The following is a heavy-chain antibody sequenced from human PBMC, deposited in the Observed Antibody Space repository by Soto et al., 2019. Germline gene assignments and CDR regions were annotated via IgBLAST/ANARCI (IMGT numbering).Heavy chain of an antibody. V-gene: IGHV3-30-3*01. CDR2: ISYDGSNK. D-gene: IGHD1-26*01. CDR3: ARSRWGPNYYYGMDV. CDR1: GFTFSSYA. J-gene: IGHJ6*02. Sequence: QVQLVESGRGVVQPGRSLRLSCAASGFTFSSYAMHWVRQAPGKGLEWVAVISYDGSNKYYADSVKGRFTISRDNSKNTLYLRMNSLRAEDTAVYYCARSRWGPNYYYGMDVWGQGTTVTVSS.